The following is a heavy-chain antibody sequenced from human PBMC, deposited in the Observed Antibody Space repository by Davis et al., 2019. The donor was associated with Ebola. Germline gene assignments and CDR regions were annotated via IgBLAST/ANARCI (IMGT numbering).Heavy chain of an antibody. CDR2: IIPIFGTA. CDR1: GGTFSSYA. V-gene: IGHV1-69*13. J-gene: IGHJ4*02. D-gene: IGHD2-21*01. Sequence: AASVKVSCKASGGTFSSYAISWVRQAPGQGLEWMGGIIPIFGTANYAQKFQGRVTITADESTSTAYMELRSLRSDDTAVYYCARDCGGDCYDYYFDYWGQGTLVTVSS. CDR3: ARDCGGDCYDYYFDY.